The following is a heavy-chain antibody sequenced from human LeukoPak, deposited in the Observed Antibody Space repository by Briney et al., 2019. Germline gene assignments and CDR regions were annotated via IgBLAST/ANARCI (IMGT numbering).Heavy chain of an antibody. CDR3: ARGEELLRDGYFDY. CDR2: IIPIFGTA. V-gene: IGHV1-69*05. J-gene: IGHJ4*02. CDR1: GGTFSSYA. Sequence: GASVKVSCKASGGTFSSYAISWLRQAPGQGLKWMGGIIPIFGTANYAQKFQGRVTITTDESTSTAYMELSSLRSEDTAVYYCARGEELLRDGYFDYWGRGTLVTVSS. D-gene: IGHD1-26*01.